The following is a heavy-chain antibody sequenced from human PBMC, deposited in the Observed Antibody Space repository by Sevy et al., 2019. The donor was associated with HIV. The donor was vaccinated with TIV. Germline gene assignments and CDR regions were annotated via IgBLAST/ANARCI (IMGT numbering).Heavy chain of an antibody. J-gene: IGHJ6*02. CDR2: ISDISSAI. CDR1: GFPFSSYG. CDR3: AREGGITIFGVVIPPHPSYYYGMDV. Sequence: GGSLRLSCAASGFPFSSYGMNWVRQAPGKGLEWVSYISDISSAIYYADSVKGRFTISRDNAKKSLYLQMNSLRAEDTAVYYCAREGGITIFGVVIPPHPSYYYGMDVWGQGTTVTVSS. D-gene: IGHD3-3*01. V-gene: IGHV3-48*01.